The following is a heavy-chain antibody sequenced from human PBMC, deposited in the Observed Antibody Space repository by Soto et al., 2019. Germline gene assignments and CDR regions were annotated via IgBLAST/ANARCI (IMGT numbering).Heavy chain of an antibody. V-gene: IGHV3-33*05. Sequence: QVQLVESGGGVVQPGTSLRLSCVGSGFTFRSYVIHWVRQAPGKGLEWVALTSYDGSNNFYGDSVKGRFTISRNNSRNTVELQMDSLRFADTALYYCARWGTTGGLDVWGQGTLVSVSS. J-gene: IGHJ4*02. CDR1: GFTFRSYV. D-gene: IGHD3-16*01. CDR2: TSYDGSNN. CDR3: ARWGTTGGLDV.